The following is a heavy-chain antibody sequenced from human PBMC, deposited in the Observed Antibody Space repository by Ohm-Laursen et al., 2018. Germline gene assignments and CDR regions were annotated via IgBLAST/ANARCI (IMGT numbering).Heavy chain of an antibody. CDR1: GFTFSDYY. V-gene: IGHV3-11*04. J-gene: IGHJ4*02. D-gene: IGHD3-3*01. Sequence: GSLRLSCTASGFTFSDYYMSWIRQAPGKGLEWVSYISSSGSTIYYADSVKGRFTISRDNAKNSLYLQMSSLRADDTAVYYCARDARDALRLLEIDSWGQGALVTVSS. CDR2: ISSSGSTI. CDR3: ARDARDALRLLEIDS.